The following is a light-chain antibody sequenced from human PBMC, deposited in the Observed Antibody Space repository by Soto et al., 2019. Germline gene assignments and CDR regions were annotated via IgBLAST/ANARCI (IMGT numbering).Light chain of an antibody. V-gene: IGLV2-14*01. CDR1: SSDVGGYNY. CDR3: SSYTSSSTAYVV. J-gene: IGLJ2*01. Sequence: QSAMTQPAFVSGSPGQSITISCTGTSSDVGGYNYVSWYQQHPGKAPKLMIYEVSNRPSGVSNRFSGSKSGNTASLTISGLQAEDEADYYCSSYTSSSTAYVVFGGGTKLTVL. CDR2: EVS.